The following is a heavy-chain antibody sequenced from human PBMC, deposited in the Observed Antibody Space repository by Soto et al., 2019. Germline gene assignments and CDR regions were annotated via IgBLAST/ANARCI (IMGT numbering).Heavy chain of an antibody. CDR1: GFTFSSYA. CDR3: AKAPYYCDSSGYPYFDY. J-gene: IGHJ4*02. V-gene: IGHV3-23*01. D-gene: IGHD3-22*01. CDR2: ISGSGGST. Sequence: EVQLLESGGGLVQPGGSLRLSCAASGFTFSSYAMSWVRQAPGKGLEWVSAISGSGGSTYYADSVKGRFTISRDNSKNTLYLQMNSLRAEDTAVYYCAKAPYYCDSSGYPYFDYWGQGTLVTVSS.